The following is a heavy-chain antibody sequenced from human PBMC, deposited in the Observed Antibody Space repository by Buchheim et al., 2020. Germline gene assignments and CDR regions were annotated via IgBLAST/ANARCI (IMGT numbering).Heavy chain of an antibody. D-gene: IGHD6-13*01. CDR3: ARSRAAAAALYYYYYGMDV. CDR2: INHSGST. J-gene: IGHJ6*02. CDR1: GGSFSGYY. Sequence: QVRLQQWGAGLLKPSETLSLTCAVYGGSFSGYYWSWIRQPPGKGLEWIGEINHSGSTNYNPSLKSRVTISVDTSKNQFSLKLSSVTAADTAVYYCARSRAAAAALYYYYYGMDVWGQGTT. V-gene: IGHV4-34*01.